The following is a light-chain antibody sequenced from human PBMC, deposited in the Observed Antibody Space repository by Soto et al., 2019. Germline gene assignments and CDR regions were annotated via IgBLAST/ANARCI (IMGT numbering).Light chain of an antibody. CDR2: AAS. V-gene: IGKV1-39*01. CDR3: QQSYSTPFT. Sequence: DIQMTQSPSSLSASVGDRVTITCRSSQSISSYLNWYQQKPGKAPKLLIYAASSLQSGVPSRFSGNGSGTDFTLTISSLQPEDFATYYCQQSYSTPFTFGGGTKVGSN. CDR1: QSISSY. J-gene: IGKJ4*01.